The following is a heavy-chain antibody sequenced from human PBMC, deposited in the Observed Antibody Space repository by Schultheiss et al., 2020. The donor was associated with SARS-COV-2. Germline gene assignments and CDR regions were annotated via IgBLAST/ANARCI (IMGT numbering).Heavy chain of an antibody. D-gene: IGHD6-19*01. J-gene: IGHJ4*02. Sequence: SETLSLTCTVSGGSISSYYWSWIRQPPGKGLEWIGYIYYSGSTNYNPSLKSRVTISVDTSKNQFSLKLSSVTAADTAVYYCARSIAVAAQFDYWGQGTLVTVSS. CDR3: ARSIAVAAQFDY. CDR1: GGSISSYY. V-gene: IGHV4-59*08. CDR2: IYYSGST.